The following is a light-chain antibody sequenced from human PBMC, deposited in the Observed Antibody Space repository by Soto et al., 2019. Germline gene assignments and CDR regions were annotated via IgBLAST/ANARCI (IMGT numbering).Light chain of an antibody. J-gene: IGLJ1*01. CDR1: KLGDKY. CDR3: QAWDSSTYV. Sequence: SYDLTQPSSVSVSPGQTASITCSGEKLGDKYACWYQQKPGQSPVLVIYQDNKRPSGIPERFSGSNSGNTATLTISGTQAMDEADYYCQAWDSSTYVFGTGTQLTVL. V-gene: IGLV3-1*01. CDR2: QDN.